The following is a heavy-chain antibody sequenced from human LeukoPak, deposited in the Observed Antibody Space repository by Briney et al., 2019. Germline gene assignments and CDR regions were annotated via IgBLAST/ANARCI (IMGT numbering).Heavy chain of an antibody. V-gene: IGHV1-24*01. CDR1: GYTLTELS. Sequence: ASVKVSCKVSGYTLTELSMHWVRQAPGKGLEWMGGFDPEDGETIYAQKFQGRVTMTRDTSTSTVYMELSSLRSEDTAVYYCARDRGIGFDPWGQGTLVTVSS. CDR3: ARDRGIGFDP. CDR2: FDPEDGET. D-gene: IGHD2/OR15-2a*01. J-gene: IGHJ5*02.